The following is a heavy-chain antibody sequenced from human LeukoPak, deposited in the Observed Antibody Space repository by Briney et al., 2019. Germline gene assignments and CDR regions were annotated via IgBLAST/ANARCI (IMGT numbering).Heavy chain of an antibody. CDR2: IDPDSSGT. J-gene: IGHJ4*02. Sequence: VSSVPVSCKASGYTFTRYYMHGVRPAPGQGRAWVGWIDPDSSGTNYAQKFQGRVTMTRDTSIRTAYMEPGRLRADDTAVYYCARRIVGATYDDWGQGTLVTVSS. V-gene: IGHV1-2*02. D-gene: IGHD1-26*01. CDR1: GYTFTRYY. CDR3: ARRIVGATYDD.